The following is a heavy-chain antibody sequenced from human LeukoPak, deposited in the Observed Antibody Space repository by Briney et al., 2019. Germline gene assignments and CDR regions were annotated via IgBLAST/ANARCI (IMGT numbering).Heavy chain of an antibody. V-gene: IGHV3-23*01. CDR3: ATCSGYYNYYFDY. J-gene: IGHJ4*02. Sequence: GGSLRLSCAASGFTFSSYAMTWVRQAPGKGLEWVSAMSGSGGSTYYADSVKGRFTISRDNSKNTLYLQMNSLRAEDTAVYYCATCSGYYNYYFDYWGQGTLVTVSS. CDR2: MSGSGGST. D-gene: IGHD3-22*01. CDR1: GFTFSSYA.